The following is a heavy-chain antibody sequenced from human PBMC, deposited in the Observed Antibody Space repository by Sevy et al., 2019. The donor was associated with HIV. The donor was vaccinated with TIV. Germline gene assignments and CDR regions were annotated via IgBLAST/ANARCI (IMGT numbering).Heavy chain of an antibody. CDR2: INPIGGST. Sequence: ASVKVSCKASGYTFTSYYMHWVRQAPGHGLEWMGIINPIGGSTSYAQKFQGRVTMTRDTSRRTVYMELSSLRSEYTAVYYCARDLSQDSSSSSPCEAFYFWGQGTMVTVSS. V-gene: IGHV1-46*01. CDR1: GYTFTSYY. D-gene: IGHD6-6*01. CDR3: ARDLSQDSSSSSPCEAFYF. J-gene: IGHJ3*01.